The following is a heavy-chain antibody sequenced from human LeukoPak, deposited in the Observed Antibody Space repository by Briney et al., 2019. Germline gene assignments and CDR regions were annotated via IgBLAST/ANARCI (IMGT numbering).Heavy chain of an antibody. CDR1: GGSISGYY. CDR2: IYTSGST. CDR3: ARDGGSKPDYGGNYWFDP. D-gene: IGHD4-23*01. Sequence: PSETLSLTCTVSGGSISGYYWSWIRQPAGKGLEWIGRIYTSGSTNYNPSLKSRVTISVDTSKNQFSLKLSSVTAADTAVYYCARDGGSKPDYGGNYWFDPWGQGTLVTVSS. J-gene: IGHJ5*02. V-gene: IGHV4-4*07.